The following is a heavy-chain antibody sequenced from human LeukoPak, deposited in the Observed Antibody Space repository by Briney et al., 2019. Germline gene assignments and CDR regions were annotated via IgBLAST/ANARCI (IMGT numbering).Heavy chain of an antibody. CDR2: ISRMGVTT. CDR3: AKEEVPNDY. CDR1: GFTLNSNA. Sequence: GRSLRLSCAVSGFTLNSNAMCWVRQAPGKGLEWVSGISRMGVTTYYADSVKGRFTISRDTSKNTLYLQMNTLRPEDTAVYYWAKEEVPNDYWGQGTLVTVSS. D-gene: IGHD2-2*01. V-gene: IGHV3-23*01. J-gene: IGHJ4*02.